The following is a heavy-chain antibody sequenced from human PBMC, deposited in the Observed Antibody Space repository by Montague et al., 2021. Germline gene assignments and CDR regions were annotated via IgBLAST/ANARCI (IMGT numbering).Heavy chain of an antibody. CDR1: GGSISSINW. CDR2: ILHTGST. V-gene: IGHV4-4*02. CDR3: ARDNGYCNITSYSPSTY. Sequence: SETLSLTCAVSGGSISSINWWSWVRQPPGKGLEWIGEILHTGSTNYNPSLKSRVTISVDKSKNQFSLKLSSVTAADTAVYYCARDNGYCNITSYSPSTYWGQGTLVTVSS. D-gene: IGHD2/OR15-2a*01. J-gene: IGHJ4*02.